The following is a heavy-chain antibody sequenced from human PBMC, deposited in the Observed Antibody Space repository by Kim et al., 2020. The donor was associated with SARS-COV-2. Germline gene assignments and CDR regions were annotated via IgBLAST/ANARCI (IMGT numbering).Heavy chain of an antibody. CDR2: IYPGDSDT. D-gene: IGHD3-22*01. Sequence: GESLKISCKGSGYSFTSYWIGWVRQMPGKGLEWMGIIYPGDSDTRYSPSFQGQVTISADKSISTAYLQWSSLKASDTAMYYCARHTTKYYYDSSGHFDYWGQGTLVTVSS. CDR1: GYSFTSYW. CDR3: ARHTTKYYYDSSGHFDY. V-gene: IGHV5-51*01. J-gene: IGHJ4*02.